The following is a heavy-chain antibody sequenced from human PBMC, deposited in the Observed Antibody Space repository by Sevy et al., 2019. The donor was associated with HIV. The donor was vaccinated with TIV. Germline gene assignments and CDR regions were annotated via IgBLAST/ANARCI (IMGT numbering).Heavy chain of an antibody. CDR1: GFTFSSYN. V-gene: IGHV3-21*01. CDR2: ITGDSSYM. D-gene: IGHD3-22*01. J-gene: IGHJ4*02. Sequence: GGSLRLSCAASGFTFSSYNMNWVRQAPGKGLEWISSITGDSSYMYDADSVKGRFTISRDNAKNSLYLHMNGLKAEDKAVYYCARDRPTLNYHASSGYNYYFDSWGQGTLVTVSS. CDR3: ARDRPTLNYHASSGYNYYFDS.